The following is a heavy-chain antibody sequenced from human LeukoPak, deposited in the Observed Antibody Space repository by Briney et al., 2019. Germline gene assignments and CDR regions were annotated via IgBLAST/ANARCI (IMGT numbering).Heavy chain of an antibody. Sequence: SETLSLTCTVSGDSISRSTYYWAWIRQPPGKGLEWIGSVYYGRSPYFNPSLKSRVTISVDTSKNQFSLKLSSVTAADTAVYYCASSNWGYYFDYWGQGTLVTVSS. CDR1: GDSISRSTYY. V-gene: IGHV4-39*07. D-gene: IGHD7-27*01. J-gene: IGHJ4*02. CDR3: ASSNWGYYFDY. CDR2: VYYGRSP.